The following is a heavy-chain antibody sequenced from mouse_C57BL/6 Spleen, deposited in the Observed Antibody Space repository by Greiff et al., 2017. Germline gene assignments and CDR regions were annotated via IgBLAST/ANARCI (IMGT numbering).Heavy chain of an antibody. Sequence: EVMLVESGGGLVKPGGSLKLSCAASGFTFSSYAMSWVRQTPEKRLEWVATISDGGSYTYYPDNVKGRFTISRDNAKNNLYLQMSHLKSEDTAMDYCARDHYDEAWFAYWGQGTLVTVSA. CDR1: GFTFSSYA. V-gene: IGHV5-4*01. D-gene: IGHD1-2*01. CDR2: ISDGGSYT. J-gene: IGHJ3*01. CDR3: ARDHYDEAWFAY.